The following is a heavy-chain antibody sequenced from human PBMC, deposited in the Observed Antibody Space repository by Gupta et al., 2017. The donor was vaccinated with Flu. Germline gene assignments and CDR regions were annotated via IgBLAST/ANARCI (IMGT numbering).Heavy chain of an antibody. J-gene: IGHJ6*03. D-gene: IGHD4-4*01. Sequence: TGKSLEWISAIGAAGETFYSGSVKGRFTISRENAKNSFYLDMNTLRAGDTALYYCARGPPSYSSQYYFYMDVWGKGTTVTVSS. V-gene: IGHV3-13*01. CDR2: IGAAGET. CDR3: ARGPPSYSSQYYFYMDV.